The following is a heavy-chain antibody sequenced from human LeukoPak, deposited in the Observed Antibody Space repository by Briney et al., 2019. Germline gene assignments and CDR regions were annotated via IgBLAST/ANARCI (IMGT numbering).Heavy chain of an antibody. V-gene: IGHV3-21*01. Sequence: GGSLRLSCAASGFTFSSYSMNWVRQAPGKGLEWVSSISSSSSYIYYADSVKGRFTISRGNAKNSLYLQMNSLRAEDTAVYYCARDYGSGSSPWYFDYWGQGTLVTVSS. J-gene: IGHJ4*02. CDR3: ARDYGSGSSPWYFDY. CDR2: ISSSSSYI. CDR1: GFTFSSYS. D-gene: IGHD3-10*01.